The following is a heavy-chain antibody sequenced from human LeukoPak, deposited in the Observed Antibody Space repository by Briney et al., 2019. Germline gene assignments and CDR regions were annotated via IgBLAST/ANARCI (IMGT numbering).Heavy chain of an antibody. V-gene: IGHV4-31*03. CDR1: GGSISSGGYY. D-gene: IGHD6-13*01. CDR3: ARVSAGVWVTHNWFDP. Sequence: SETLSLTCTVSGGSISSGGYYWSWIRQHPGKGLEWIGYIYYSGSTYYNPSLKSRVTISVDTSKNQFSLKLSSVTAADTAVYYCARVSAGVWVTHNWFDPWGQGTLVTVSS. J-gene: IGHJ5*02. CDR2: IYYSGST.